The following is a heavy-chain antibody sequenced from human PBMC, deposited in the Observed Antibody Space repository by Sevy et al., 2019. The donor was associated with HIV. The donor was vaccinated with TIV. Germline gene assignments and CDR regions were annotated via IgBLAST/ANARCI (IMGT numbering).Heavy chain of an antibody. J-gene: IGHJ5*02. CDR3: ARSPPVVVVPGAPSWFDP. Sequence: SETLSLTCGVHDGSFSGYYWNWIRQLPGKGLEWIGEINESGITYYNPSLKSRFTISVDTSKKQFSLKLNSVTAADTAVYFCARSPPVVVVPGAPSWFDPWGQGTLVTVSS. CDR1: DGSFSGYY. CDR2: INESGIT. D-gene: IGHD2-2*01. V-gene: IGHV4-34*01.